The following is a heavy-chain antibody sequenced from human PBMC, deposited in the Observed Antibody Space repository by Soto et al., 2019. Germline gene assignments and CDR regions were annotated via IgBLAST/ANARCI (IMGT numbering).Heavy chain of an antibody. Sequence: EVQLVESGGGLVQPGGSLRLSCAASGFTFSGYSMNWVRQAPGKGLEWVSYISSSSSTIYYADSVKGRFTISRDNAKNSLYLQMNSLRAEDTAVYYCARDVGLDYGDYPYYFDYWGQGTLVTVSS. CDR1: GFTFSGYS. D-gene: IGHD4-17*01. CDR3: ARDVGLDYGDYPYYFDY. CDR2: ISSSSSTI. J-gene: IGHJ4*02. V-gene: IGHV3-48*01.